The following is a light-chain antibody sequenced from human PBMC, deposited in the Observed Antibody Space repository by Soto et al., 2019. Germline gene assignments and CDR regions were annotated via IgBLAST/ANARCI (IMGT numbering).Light chain of an antibody. J-gene: IGKJ4*01. CDR2: DAY. CDR1: QSIRSW. Sequence: DIQMTHSPSILSAXXGDRVTITCRASQSIRSWLAWYQQKPGKAPKLLIYDAYSLESGVPSRFSGRRSGTEFTLTIAGLQPEDFATYYCQQYESYSPLTFGGGTKVDIK. V-gene: IGKV1-5*01. CDR3: QQYESYSPLT.